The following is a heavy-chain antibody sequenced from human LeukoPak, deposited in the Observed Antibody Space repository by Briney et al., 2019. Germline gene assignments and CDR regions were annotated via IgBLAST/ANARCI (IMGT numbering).Heavy chain of an antibody. CDR3: ARDPTRYLRYGYFDY. D-gene: IGHD4-17*01. CDR2: INNIATHS. V-gene: IGHV3-21*01. Sequence: EGSLRLSCAGSGFTFTDSAINWVRQAPGKGLEWVSSINNIATHSYYAASVKGRFSISRDDAKNSVYLQMHSLRAEDTAIYYCARDPTRYLRYGYFDYWGQGAQVTVSS. J-gene: IGHJ4*02. CDR1: GFTFTDSA.